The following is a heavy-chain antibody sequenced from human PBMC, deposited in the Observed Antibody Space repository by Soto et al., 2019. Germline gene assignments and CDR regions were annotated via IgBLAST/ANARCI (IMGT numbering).Heavy chain of an antibody. V-gene: IGHV3-9*01. CDR2: ISWNSGSI. Sequence: EVQLVESGGGLVQPGRSLRLSCAASGFTFDDYAMHWVRQAPGKGLEWVSGISWNSGSIGYADSVKGRFTISRDNAKNSLYLQMNSLRAEDTALYYCAKSWVAATIDYWGQGTLVTVSS. CDR3: AKSWVAATIDY. CDR1: GFTFDDYA. J-gene: IGHJ4*02. D-gene: IGHD2-15*01.